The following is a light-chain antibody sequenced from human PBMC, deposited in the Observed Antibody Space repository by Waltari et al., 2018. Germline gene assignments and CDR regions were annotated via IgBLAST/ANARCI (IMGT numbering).Light chain of an antibody. CDR2: DVN. V-gene: IGLV2-14*03. Sequence: QPALPQPASVPGSPGQPITTSCTVASSEVGGHAYVSWYQQHPGKAPKLIIRDVNNRPSGVSNRFSGSKSGNTASLTISGLQAEDEADYYCSSYSTSSSLILFGEGTKVTVL. CDR1: SSEVGGHAY. CDR3: SSYSTSSSLIL. J-gene: IGLJ2*01.